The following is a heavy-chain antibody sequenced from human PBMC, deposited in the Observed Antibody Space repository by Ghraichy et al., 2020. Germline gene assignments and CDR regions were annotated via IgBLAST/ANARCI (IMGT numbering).Heavy chain of an antibody. Sequence: ASVKVSCKASGYTFSSYGISWVRQAPGPGLEWMGWISAYNGNTNYAQKLQGRVTMTTDTSTSIAYMELRSLRSDDTAVYYCAREVYYYDSSGDYYGLAYWGQGTLVTVSS. CDR3: AREVYYYDSSGDYYGLAY. J-gene: IGHJ4*02. V-gene: IGHV1-18*01. D-gene: IGHD3-22*01. CDR1: GYTFSSYG. CDR2: ISAYNGNT.